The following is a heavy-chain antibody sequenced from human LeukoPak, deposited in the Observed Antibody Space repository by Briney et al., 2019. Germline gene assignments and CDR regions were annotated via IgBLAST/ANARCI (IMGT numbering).Heavy chain of an antibody. J-gene: IGHJ3*02. V-gene: IGHV5-51*01. CDR3: ARPHDYGDSYDAFDI. Sequence: GESLKISCKGSGYSFTSYWIGWVRQMPGKGLEWMGIIYPGDSDTRYSPSFQGQVTISADKSISTAYLQWSSLKASDTAMYYCARPHDYGDSYDAFDIRGQGTMVTVSS. D-gene: IGHD4-17*01. CDR2: IYPGDSDT. CDR1: GYSFTSYW.